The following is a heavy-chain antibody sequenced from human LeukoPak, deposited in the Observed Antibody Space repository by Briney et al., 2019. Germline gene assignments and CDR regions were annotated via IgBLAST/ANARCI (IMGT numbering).Heavy chain of an antibody. CDR1: GFTFSSHS. Sequence: GGSLRLSCAASGFTFSSHSMNWVRQAPGKGLEWVSYISSSSSTIYYADSVKGRFTISRDNAKNSLYLQMYSLRAEDTAVYYCARGAYYYEDWGQGTLVTVSS. CDR3: ARGAYYYED. D-gene: IGHD3-22*01. V-gene: IGHV3-48*01. CDR2: ISSSSSTI. J-gene: IGHJ4*02.